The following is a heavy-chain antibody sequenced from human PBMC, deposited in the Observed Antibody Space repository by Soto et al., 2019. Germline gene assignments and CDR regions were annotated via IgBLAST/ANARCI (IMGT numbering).Heavy chain of an antibody. J-gene: IGHJ6*03. CDR3: ARDGFYGSGSYYKWRRDYYYYYMDV. Sequence: QVQLVESGGGVVQPGRSLRLSCAASGFTFSSYGMHWVRQAPGKGLEWVAVIWYDGSNKYYADSVKGRFTISRDNSKNTLYLQMNSLRAEDTAVYYCARDGFYGSGSYYKWRRDYYYYYMDVWGKGTTVTVSS. D-gene: IGHD3-10*01. CDR2: IWYDGSNK. V-gene: IGHV3-33*01. CDR1: GFTFSSYG.